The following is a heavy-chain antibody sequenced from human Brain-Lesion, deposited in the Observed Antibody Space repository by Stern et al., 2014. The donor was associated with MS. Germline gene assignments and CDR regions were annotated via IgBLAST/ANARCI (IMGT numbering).Heavy chain of an antibody. CDR2: IYYSGNT. V-gene: IGHV4-39*02. D-gene: IGHD2-15*01. CDR3: AGEEDIRYCSGGSCTGNWFDP. J-gene: IGHJ5*02. Sequence: QVQLMQSGPGLVKPSETLSLTCTVAGGSVSSTSYAWAWIRQPPGKGLEWIGTIYYSGNTYYSPSLQSRLTISLDTPKNRFPVQRGSGTAADTAVYYCAGEEDIRYCSGGSCTGNWFDPWGQGTLVTVSS. CDR1: GGSVSSTSYA.